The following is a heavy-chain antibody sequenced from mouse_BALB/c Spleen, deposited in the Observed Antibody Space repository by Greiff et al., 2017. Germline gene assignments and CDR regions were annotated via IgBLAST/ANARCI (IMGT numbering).Heavy chain of an antibody. CDR1: GYTFTSYW. D-gene: IGHD1-1*02. CDR3: ARDYPYAMDY. J-gene: IGHJ4*01. Sequence: VQLQQSGAELAKPGASVKMSCKASGYTFTSYWMHWVKQRPGQGLEWIGYINPSTGYTEYNQKFKDKATLTADKSSSTAYMQLSSLTSEDSAVYYCARDYPYAMDYWGQGTSVTVSS. V-gene: IGHV1-7*01. CDR2: INPSTGYT.